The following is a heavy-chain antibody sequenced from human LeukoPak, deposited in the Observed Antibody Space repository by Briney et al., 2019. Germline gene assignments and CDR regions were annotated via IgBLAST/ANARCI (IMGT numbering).Heavy chain of an antibody. D-gene: IGHD3-10*01. J-gene: IGHJ4*02. CDR3: ARTPITMVRGVTRAVDY. V-gene: IGHV3-23*01. Sequence: GSLRLSCAASGFTFSSYAMSWVRQAPGKGLEWVSAISGSGGSTYYADSVKGRFTISRDNSKNTLYLQMNSLRAEDTAVYYCARTPITMVRGVTRAVDYWGQGTLVTVSS. CDR2: ISGSGGST. CDR1: GFTFSSYA.